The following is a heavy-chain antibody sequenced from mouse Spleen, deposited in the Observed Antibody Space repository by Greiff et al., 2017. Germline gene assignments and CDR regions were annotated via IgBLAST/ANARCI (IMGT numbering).Heavy chain of an antibody. V-gene: IGHV7-3*01. D-gene: IGHD1-1*02. CDR3: ARVVEWDFDD. Sequence: EVQGVESGGGLVQPGGSLSLSCAASGFTFTDYYMNWVRQPPGKALEWMGFIRNKANGYTTEYSASVKGRFTIYRDNSQNNPSRLINALRAEDSATYYCARVVEWDFDDWGTGTTVTVSS. CDR1: GFTFTDYY. CDR2: IRNKANGYTT. J-gene: IGHJ1*03.